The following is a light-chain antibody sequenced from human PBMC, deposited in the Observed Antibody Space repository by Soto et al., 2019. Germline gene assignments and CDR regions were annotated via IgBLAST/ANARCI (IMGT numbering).Light chain of an antibody. J-gene: IGKJ5*01. CDR2: GAF. Sequence: LAPGERATLSCRASPSVTNFLAWYQQKPGQAPRLLIYGAFNRATGIPARFSGSGSGTDFTLTISSLEPEDSAIYYCQQRNIWPPVTFGQGTRLEIK. CDR3: QQRNIWPPVT. CDR1: PSVTNF. V-gene: IGKV3-11*01.